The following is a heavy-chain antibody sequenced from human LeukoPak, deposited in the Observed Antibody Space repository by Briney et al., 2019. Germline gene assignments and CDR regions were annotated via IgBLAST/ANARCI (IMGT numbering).Heavy chain of an antibody. CDR3: ARDQYSSSCSHEGCYYYYYMDV. V-gene: IGHV3-23*01. J-gene: IGHJ6*03. CDR2: ISTSGGST. Sequence: GGSLRLSCAASEFPFSNYGMSWVRQAPGKGLEWVSSISTSGGSTYYADSVKGRFTISRDNSKDTLYLQMNSLRAEDTAVYYCARDQYSSSCSHEGCYYYYYMDVWGKGTTVTVSS. CDR1: EFPFSNYG. D-gene: IGHD6-13*01.